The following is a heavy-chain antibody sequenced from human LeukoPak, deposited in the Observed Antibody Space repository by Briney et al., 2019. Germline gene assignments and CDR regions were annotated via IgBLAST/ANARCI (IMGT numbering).Heavy chain of an antibody. Sequence: ASETLSLTCAVYGGSFSGYYWSWIRQPPGKRLEWIGEINHSGSTNYNPSLKSRVTISVDTSKNQFSLKLSSVTAADTAVYYCAKPRGIWSGYYRGGWFDPWGQGTLVTVSS. CDR3: AKPRGIWSGYYRGGWFDP. D-gene: IGHD3-3*01. CDR1: GGSFSGYY. CDR2: INHSGST. V-gene: IGHV4-34*01. J-gene: IGHJ5*02.